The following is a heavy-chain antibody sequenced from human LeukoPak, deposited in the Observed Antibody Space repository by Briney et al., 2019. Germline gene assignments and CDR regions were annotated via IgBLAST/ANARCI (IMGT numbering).Heavy chain of an antibody. V-gene: IGHV4-59*08. CDR1: GGSISSYY. Sequence: SETLSLTCTVSGGSISSYYWSWIRQPPGKGLEWNGYIYYSGSTNYNPSLKSRVTISVDTSKNQFSLKLSSVTAADTAVYYCARGTLNTVGSWGQGTLVTVSS. CDR2: IYYSGST. D-gene: IGHD3-10*01. CDR3: ARGTLNTVGS. J-gene: IGHJ5*02.